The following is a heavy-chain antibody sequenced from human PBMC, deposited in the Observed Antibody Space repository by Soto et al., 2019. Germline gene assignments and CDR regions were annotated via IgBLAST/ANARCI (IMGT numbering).Heavy chain of an antibody. D-gene: IGHD4-17*01. Sequence: EVQLVESGGGLVQPGGSLRLSCAASGFTFSDHYIDWVRQAPGKGLEWVGRTRNKANSYTTEYAASVKDRFTISRDDSKTSLYLQMNSLKTEDTAVYYCATHGDYGWYFGCWGQGTQVTVSS. J-gene: IGHJ4*02. CDR1: GFTFSDHY. CDR2: TRNKANSYTT. V-gene: IGHV3-72*01. CDR3: ATHGDYGWYFGC.